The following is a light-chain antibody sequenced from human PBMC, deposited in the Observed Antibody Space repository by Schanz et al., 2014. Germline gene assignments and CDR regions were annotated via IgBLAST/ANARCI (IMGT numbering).Light chain of an antibody. J-gene: IGLJ3*02. CDR1: SSNIGAGSD. CDR2: SNY. CDR3: AALDDSLNGPV. Sequence: HSFLPPPPFVSGAPGQRVTISCTGSSSNIGAGSDVHWYQQLPGTAPTLLIYSNYQWSSGVPDRFSGSKSGTSASLAISGLQSEDEADYYCAALDDSLNGPVFGGGTKLTV. V-gene: IGLV1-44*01.